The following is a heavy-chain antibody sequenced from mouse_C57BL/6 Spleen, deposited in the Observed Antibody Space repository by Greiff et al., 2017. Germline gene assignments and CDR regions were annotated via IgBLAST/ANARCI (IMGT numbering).Heavy chain of an antibody. CDR1: GFTFSDYY. CDR3: ARHDYDYDDAMDY. D-gene: IGHD2-4*01. V-gene: IGHV5-12*01. CDR2: ISNGGGST. Sequence: EVMLVESGGGLVQPGGSLKLSCAASGFTFSDYYMYWVRQTPEKRLEWVAYISNGGGSTYYPDTVKGRFTISRDNAKNTLYLQMSRLKSEDTAMYYCARHDYDYDDAMDYWGQGTSVTVSS. J-gene: IGHJ4*01.